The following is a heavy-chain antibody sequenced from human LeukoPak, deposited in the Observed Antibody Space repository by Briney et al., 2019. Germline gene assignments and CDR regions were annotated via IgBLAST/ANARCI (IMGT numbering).Heavy chain of an antibody. J-gene: IGHJ4*02. CDR3: AREVRYYYDSSGYQDFDY. Sequence: SENLSLTCTVSGGSISSGSYYWSWIRQPAGKGLEWIGRIYTSGSTNYNPSLKSRVTISVDTSKNQFSLKLSSVTAADTAVYYCAREVRYYYDSSGYQDFDYWGQGTLVTVSS. V-gene: IGHV4-61*02. CDR2: IYTSGST. CDR1: GGSISSGSYY. D-gene: IGHD3-22*01.